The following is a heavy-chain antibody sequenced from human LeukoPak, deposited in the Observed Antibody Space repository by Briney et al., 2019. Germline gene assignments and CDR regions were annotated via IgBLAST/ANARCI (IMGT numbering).Heavy chain of an antibody. Sequence: ASVKVSCKASSYTFTNYAFTWVRQAPGQGLEWMGWISAYNGNTNYAQKLQGRVTMTTDTSTSTAYMELRSLRSDDTAVYYCARDRIAAAGRDFDYWGQGTLVTVSS. V-gene: IGHV1-18*01. CDR2: ISAYNGNT. J-gene: IGHJ4*02. D-gene: IGHD6-13*01. CDR1: SYTFTNYA. CDR3: ARDRIAAAGRDFDY.